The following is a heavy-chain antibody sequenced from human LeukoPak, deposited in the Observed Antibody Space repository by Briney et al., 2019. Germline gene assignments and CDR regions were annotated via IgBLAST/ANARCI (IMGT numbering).Heavy chain of an antibody. J-gene: IGHJ4*02. V-gene: IGHV4-34*01. CDR1: GGSFSGYY. CDR2: TNHSGST. Sequence: SETLSLTCAVYGGSFSGYYWSWIRQPPGKGLEWIGETNHSGSTNYNPSLKSRVTISVDTSKNQFSLKLSSVTAADTAVYYCARFVVGDIVVVVAAEGYFDYWGQGTLVTVSS. CDR3: ARFVVGDIVVVVAAEGYFDY. D-gene: IGHD2-15*01.